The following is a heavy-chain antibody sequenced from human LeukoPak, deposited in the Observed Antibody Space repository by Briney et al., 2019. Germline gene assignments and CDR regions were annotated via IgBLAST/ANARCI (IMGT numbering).Heavy chain of an antibody. J-gene: IGHJ5*02. CDR1: GGSISSNNW. D-gene: IGHD1/OR15-1a*01. CDR3: AIRAREQRDSSPGNWLDP. Sequence: SGTLSLTCAVSGGSISSNNWWSWVRQPPGKGLEWIGEMYHTGSPNYNPSLRSRVTISVDKWKNQFSLNLSSVTAADTAVYYCAIRAREQRDSSPGNWLDPWGQGTLVTVSS. CDR2: MYHTGSP. V-gene: IGHV4-4*02.